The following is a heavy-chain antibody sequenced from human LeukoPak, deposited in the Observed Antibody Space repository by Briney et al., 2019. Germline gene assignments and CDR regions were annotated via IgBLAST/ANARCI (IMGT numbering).Heavy chain of an antibody. CDR1: GFTFSSYN. D-gene: IGHD3-22*01. CDR3: ARGWLSGSVVYYFDY. CDR2: ISSSSSYI. J-gene: IGHJ4*02. Sequence: PGGSLRLSCAASGFTFSSYNMNWVRQAPGKGLEWVSSISSSSSYIYYADSVKGRFTISRDNAKNSLYLQMNSLRAEDTAVYYCARGWLSGSVVYYFDYWGQGTLVTVSS. V-gene: IGHV3-21*01.